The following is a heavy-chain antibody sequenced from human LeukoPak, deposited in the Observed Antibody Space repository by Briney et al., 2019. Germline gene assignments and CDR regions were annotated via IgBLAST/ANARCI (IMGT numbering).Heavy chain of an antibody. V-gene: IGHV5-10-1*01. CDR2: IDPTDSYS. CDR3: AREAPGTINWFDP. CDR1: GYRFTSYW. Sequence: GESLRISCKASGYRFTSYWITWVRQLPGKGLEWMGRIDPTDSYSNYSPSFQGHVTMSTDKSTSTAYLQWSSLKASDTAMYYCAREAPGTINWFDPWGQGTLVTVSS. D-gene: IGHD1-1*01. J-gene: IGHJ5*02.